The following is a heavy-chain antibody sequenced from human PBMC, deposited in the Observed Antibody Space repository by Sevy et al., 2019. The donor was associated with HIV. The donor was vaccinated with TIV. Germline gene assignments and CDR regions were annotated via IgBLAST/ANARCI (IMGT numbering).Heavy chain of an antibody. J-gene: IGHJ4*02. D-gene: IGHD3-22*01. CDR1: GFTFSNYA. Sequence: GGSLRLSCAATGFTFSNYAMHWVRQAPGKGMEWVAIIWSDGAYQYHGDSVKGRFTISRDNSKKTQYLQMNNVRVEDTAVYYCARGGYYYDNAAYYALDSWGQGTLVTVSS. CDR2: IWSDGAYQ. CDR3: ARGGYYYDNAAYYALDS. V-gene: IGHV3-33*01.